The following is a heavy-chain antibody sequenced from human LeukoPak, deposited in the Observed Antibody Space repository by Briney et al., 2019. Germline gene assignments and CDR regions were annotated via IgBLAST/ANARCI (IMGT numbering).Heavy chain of an antibody. Sequence: ASVKVSCKTSGYPFNTYEINWVRQAAGQGLEWMGWVHPNTGNTAYAQRFQGRVTMARDTSISTAYMELSSLTSNDSAVYFCARGPRNDPWGQGTLVSVSS. J-gene: IGHJ5*02. V-gene: IGHV1-8*01. CDR3: ARGPRNDP. CDR1: GYPFNTYE. D-gene: IGHD1-14*01. CDR2: VHPNTGNT.